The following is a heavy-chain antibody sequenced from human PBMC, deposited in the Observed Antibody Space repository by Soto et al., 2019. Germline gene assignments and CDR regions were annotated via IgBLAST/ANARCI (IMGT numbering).Heavy chain of an antibody. CDR3: AKFDSSSWYGFDY. CDR1: GFTVSSSY. J-gene: IGHJ4*02. V-gene: IGHV3-66*01. CDR2: IYGGGST. D-gene: IGHD6-13*01. Sequence: PGGSLRLSCAASGFTVSSSYINWVRQAPGKGLEWVSIIYGGGSTNYADSVKGRFTISRDNSTNTLYLQMNSLRAEDTAVYYCAKFDSSSWYGFDYWGQGTPVTVSS.